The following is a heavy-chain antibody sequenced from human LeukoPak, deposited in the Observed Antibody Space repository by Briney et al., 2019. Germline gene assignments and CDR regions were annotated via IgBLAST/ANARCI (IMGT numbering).Heavy chain of an antibody. CDR1: GYIFTSYG. J-gene: IGHJ5*02. D-gene: IGHD2-8*01. CDR2: ISTKKGNT. V-gene: IGHV1-18*01. Sequence: ASVKVSCKASGYIFTSYGISWVRQAPGQGLEWMGWISTKKGNTNYAQRLQGRVTMTTDTSTSTAYMELRSLRSDDTAIYYCVRDIQWRFDPWGQGTLVTVSS. CDR3: VRDIQWRFDP.